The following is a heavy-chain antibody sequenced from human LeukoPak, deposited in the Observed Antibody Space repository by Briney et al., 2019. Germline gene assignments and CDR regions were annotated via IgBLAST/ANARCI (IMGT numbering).Heavy chain of an antibody. V-gene: IGHV3-7*01. CDR3: ARPLMYYYGSETYFWFDP. CDR2: IKQDGSEK. Sequence: PGGTLRLSCAASGFTFSSYGMSWVRQPPGKGLEWVANIKQDGSEKYYVDSVKGRFTISRDNAKNSLSLQMNSLRAEDTAVYYCARPLMYYYGSETYFWFDPWGQGTLVTVSS. D-gene: IGHD3-10*01. CDR1: GFTFSSYG. J-gene: IGHJ5*02.